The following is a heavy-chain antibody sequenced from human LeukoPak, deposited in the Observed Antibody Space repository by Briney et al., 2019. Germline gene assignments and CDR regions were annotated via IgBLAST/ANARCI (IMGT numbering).Heavy chain of an antibody. Sequence: SETLSLTCTVSGYSISSGYYWGWIRQPPGKGLEWIGSIYHSGSTYSNPSLKSRVTISVDTSKNQFSLKLSSVTATDTAVYYCAREAQYSSALTHIDYWSQGTLVTVSS. CDR3: AREAQYSSALTHIDY. CDR1: GYSISSGYY. D-gene: IGHD6-19*01. V-gene: IGHV4-38-2*02. CDR2: IYHSGST. J-gene: IGHJ4*02.